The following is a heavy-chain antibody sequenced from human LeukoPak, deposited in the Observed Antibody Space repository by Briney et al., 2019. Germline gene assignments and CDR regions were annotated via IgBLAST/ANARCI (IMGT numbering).Heavy chain of an antibody. J-gene: IGHJ4*02. Sequence: GGSLRLSCAAPGFTFSNAWMSWVRQAPGKGLEWVGRIKSKYDGGTTDYAAPVKGRFTISRDDSKTTLYLEMNSLKTDDTAVYYCTTAGSSKGDYWGQGTLVTVSS. V-gene: IGHV3-15*01. D-gene: IGHD6-13*01. CDR2: IKSKYDGGTT. CDR3: TTAGSSKGDY. CDR1: GFTFSNAW.